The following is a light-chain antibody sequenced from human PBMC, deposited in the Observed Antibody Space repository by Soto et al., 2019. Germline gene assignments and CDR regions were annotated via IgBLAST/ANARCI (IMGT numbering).Light chain of an antibody. CDR1: QSISSSH. CDR2: DAS. J-gene: IGKJ1*01. Sequence: EIVLTQSPGTLSLSPVERVTLSCRASQSISSSHLAWYQQRPGQAPRLLIYDASNRATGISDRFTGSGSGTDFTLTITRLEPEDSAVYYCQQYGSSPTWTFGQGTKV. CDR3: QQYGSSPTWT. V-gene: IGKV3-20*01.